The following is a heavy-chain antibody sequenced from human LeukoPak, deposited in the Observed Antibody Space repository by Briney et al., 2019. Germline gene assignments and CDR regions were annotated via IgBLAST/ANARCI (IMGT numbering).Heavy chain of an antibody. CDR1: GGSFSGYY. CDR2: INHSGSS. Sequence: SETLSLTCAVYGGSFSGYYWSWIRQPPGKGLEWVGEINHSGSSNYNPSLKSRVTISIDTSKNKFYLKLNSVTAADTAVYYCARVPTVTFFDYWGQGTLVTVSS. V-gene: IGHV4-34*01. J-gene: IGHJ4*02. CDR3: ARVPTVTFFDY. D-gene: IGHD4-17*01.